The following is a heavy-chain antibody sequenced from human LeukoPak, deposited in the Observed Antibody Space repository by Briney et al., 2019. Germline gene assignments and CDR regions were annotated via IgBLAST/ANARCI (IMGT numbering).Heavy chain of an antibody. V-gene: IGHV4-39*07. D-gene: IGHD6-19*01. CDR1: GGSISSDNFY. J-gene: IGHJ6*02. CDR2: IYYSVST. Sequence: SETLPLTCTVSGGSISSDNFYWAWIRQPPGKRLEWIGSIYYSVSTYYNPSLKSRVTISVDTSKNQFSLKLSSVTAADTAVYYCARRGPQYSSGWDYYYGMDVWGQGTTVTVSS. CDR3: ARRGPQYSSGWDYYYGMDV.